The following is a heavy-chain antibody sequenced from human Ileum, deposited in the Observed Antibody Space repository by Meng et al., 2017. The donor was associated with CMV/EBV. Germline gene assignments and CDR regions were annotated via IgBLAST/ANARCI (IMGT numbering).Heavy chain of an antibody. D-gene: IGHD1-26*01. V-gene: IGHV4-4*07. CDR2: FYSSDTY. CDR1: GGSVNNYS. CDR3: ARGPGASTREGFDY. J-gene: IGHJ4*02. Sequence: QVQLQESGPGLVKPSETLSLPCTVAGGSVNNYSWSWSRQSAGKGLEWIGRFYSSDTYNYHPSLDSRVTMSLDTSKNQFSLNLRSVTAADTATYYCARGPGASTREGFDYWGLGTLVTVSS.